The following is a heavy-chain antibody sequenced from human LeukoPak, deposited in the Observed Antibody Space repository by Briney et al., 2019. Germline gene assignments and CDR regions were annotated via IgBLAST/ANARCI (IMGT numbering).Heavy chain of an antibody. CDR1: GGSISSYY. CDR2: IYYSGST. CDR3: ARRYYYDSSGYYYDY. V-gene: IGHV4-59*08. D-gene: IGHD3-22*01. J-gene: IGHJ4*02. Sequence: PSETLSLTCTVSGGSISSYYWSWIRQPPGKGLEWIGYIYYSGSTNYNPSLTSRVTISVDTSKNQFSLKLSPVTAADTAVYYCARRYYYDSSGYYYDYWGQGTLVTVSS.